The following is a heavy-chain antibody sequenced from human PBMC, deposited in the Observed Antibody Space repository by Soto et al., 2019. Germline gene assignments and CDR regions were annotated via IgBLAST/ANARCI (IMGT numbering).Heavy chain of an antibody. J-gene: IGHJ4*02. V-gene: IGHV3-23*01. CDR2: ISGSGGST. D-gene: IGHD3-22*01. Sequence: SLRLSCAASGFTFSSYAMSWVRQAPGKGLEWVSAISGSGGSTYYADSVKGRFTISRDNSKNTLYLQMNSLRAEDTAVYYCAKVAYYDSSGYYYGHFDYWGQGTLVTVSS. CDR1: GFTFSSYA. CDR3: AKVAYYDSSGYYYGHFDY.